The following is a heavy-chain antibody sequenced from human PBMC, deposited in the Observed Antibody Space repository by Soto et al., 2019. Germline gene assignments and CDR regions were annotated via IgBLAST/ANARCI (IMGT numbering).Heavy chain of an antibody. D-gene: IGHD3-10*01. CDR2: INGGNGNT. V-gene: IGHV1-3*01. Sequence: ASVKLSCEACGFTFTYYAMHWPRQDTRQRLEWMGWINGGNGNTKYSQKFQGRVTITRDTSASTAYMELSSLRSEDTAVYFCARDSPALYCGSGYYFDVWGKGTTVTVSS. CDR1: GFTFTYYA. J-gene: IGHJ6*03. CDR3: ARDSPALYCGSGYYFDV.